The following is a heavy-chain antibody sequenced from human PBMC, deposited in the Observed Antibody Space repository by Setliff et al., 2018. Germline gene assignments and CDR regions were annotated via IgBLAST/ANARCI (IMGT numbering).Heavy chain of an antibody. CDR1: GDSISNYY. D-gene: IGHD3-10*01. Sequence: TSETLSLTCTVSGDSISNYYWNWIRQPAGKGLEWIGRIYVTESTKYNPSLKSRVTLSIDTSKNQFSLKLSSVTAADAALYYCAASRAYTGAVEEWFLPKTFDVWGQGAPGTVSS. V-gene: IGHV4-4*07. J-gene: IGHJ4*02. CDR2: IYVTEST. CDR3: AASRAYTGAVEEWFLPKTFDV.